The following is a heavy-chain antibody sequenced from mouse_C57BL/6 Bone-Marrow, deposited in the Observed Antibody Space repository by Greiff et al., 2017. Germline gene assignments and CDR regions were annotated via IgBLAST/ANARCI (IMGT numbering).Heavy chain of an antibody. J-gene: IGHJ2*01. CDR2: IDPSDSYT. D-gene: IGHD2-3*01. CDR3: ASPYDGYY. V-gene: IGHV1-50*01. Sequence: QVQLQQSGAELVKPGASVKLSCKASGYTFTSYWMQWVKQRPGQGLEWIGEIDPSDSYTNYNEKFKSKATLTVDKSSSTAYMQLSSLTSEDSAVYYCASPYDGYYWGQGTTLTVSS. CDR1: GYTFTSYW.